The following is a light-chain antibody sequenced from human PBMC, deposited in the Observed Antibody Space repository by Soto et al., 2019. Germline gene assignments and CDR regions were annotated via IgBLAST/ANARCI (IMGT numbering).Light chain of an antibody. V-gene: IGKV3-20*01. J-gene: IGKJ1*01. Sequence: EIVLTQSPGTLSLSPGERAALSCRASQSVSSTYLAWYQQKPGQPPRLLIYGVSNRATGIPDRFSGSGSGADFTLTITRLAPEDFAVYFCQQYDSSPRTFGQGTKVDIK. CDR2: GVS. CDR3: QQYDSSPRT. CDR1: QSVSSTY.